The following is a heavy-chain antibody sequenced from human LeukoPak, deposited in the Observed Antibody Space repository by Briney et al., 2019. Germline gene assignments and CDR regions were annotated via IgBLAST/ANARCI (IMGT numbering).Heavy chain of an antibody. V-gene: IGHV4-38-2*02. D-gene: IGHD1-26*01. Sequence: SETLSLTCTVSGYSISSGYYWGWIRQPPGKGLEWIGSIYHSGSTYYNPSLKSRVTISVDTSKNQFSRKLSSVTAADTAVYYCASLLGASLDYWGQGTLVTVSS. CDR1: GYSISSGYY. CDR3: ASLLGASLDY. J-gene: IGHJ4*02. CDR2: IYHSGST.